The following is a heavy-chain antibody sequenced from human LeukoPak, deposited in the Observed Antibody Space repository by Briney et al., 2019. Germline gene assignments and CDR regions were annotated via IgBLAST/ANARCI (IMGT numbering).Heavy chain of an antibody. V-gene: IGHV4-59*01. CDR1: GGSISSYY. Sequence: SETLSLTCTVSGGSISSYYWSWIRQPPGKGLEWIGYICYSGSTNYNPSLKSRVTISVDTSKNQFSLKLSSVTAADTAVYYCARLLVVVEDDAFDIWGQGTMVTASS. J-gene: IGHJ3*02. CDR2: ICYSGST. CDR3: ARLLVVVEDDAFDI. D-gene: IGHD2-15*01.